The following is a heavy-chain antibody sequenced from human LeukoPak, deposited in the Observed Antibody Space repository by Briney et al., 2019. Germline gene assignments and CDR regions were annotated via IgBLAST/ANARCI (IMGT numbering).Heavy chain of an antibody. Sequence: SETLSLTCTVSGGPLSSYYWSWIRQPPGLGLEWIGYVYASGSAKYNPSLKSRVTISADTSEHHVSLNLTSVTAADTAVYYCARHGYHYDGMDVWGPGTTVTVSS. J-gene: IGHJ6*02. V-gene: IGHV4-59*08. CDR2: VYASGSA. CDR3: ARHGYHYDGMDV. D-gene: IGHD3-10*01. CDR1: GGPLSSYY.